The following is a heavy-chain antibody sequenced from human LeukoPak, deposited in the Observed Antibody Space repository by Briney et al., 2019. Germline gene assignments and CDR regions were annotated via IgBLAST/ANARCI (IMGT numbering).Heavy chain of an antibody. J-gene: IGHJ5*02. Sequence: ASVKVSCKASGYTFTGHYMHWVRQAPGQALEWMGWIYPNRGGTKYAQKFQGRVTMTGDTSISTAYMELSSLRSEDTAVYYCARGSYLLWFGELQNWFDPWGQGTLVTVSS. V-gene: IGHV1-2*02. CDR3: ARGSYLLWFGELQNWFDP. CDR1: GYTFTGHY. CDR2: IYPNRGGT. D-gene: IGHD3-10*01.